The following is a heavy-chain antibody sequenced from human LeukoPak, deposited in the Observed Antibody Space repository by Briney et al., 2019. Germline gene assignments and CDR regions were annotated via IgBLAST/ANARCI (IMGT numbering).Heavy chain of an antibody. D-gene: IGHD2-8*01. CDR3: IKLVNGWVDP. V-gene: IGHV4-30-4*08. J-gene: IGHJ5*02. CDR1: GGSISSGDCY. CDR2: VSNNGSA. Sequence: SETLSLTCTVSGGSISSGDCYWGWIRQLPGKGLEWIGHVSNNGSAYYNPSLKSRVAISVDTSKNQLYLQLRSVTGADTAVYFCIKLVNGWVDPGGQGTLVTVSS.